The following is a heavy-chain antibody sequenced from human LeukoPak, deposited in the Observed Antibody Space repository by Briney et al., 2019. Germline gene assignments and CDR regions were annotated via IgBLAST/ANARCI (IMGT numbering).Heavy chain of an antibody. CDR2: IYHSGST. D-gene: IGHD2-15*01. CDR1: GYTISSGYY. CDR3: ASDGGYTAYFDY. V-gene: IGHV4-38-2*01. J-gene: IGHJ4*02. Sequence: PSETLSLTCAVSGYTISSGYYWGWIRQPPGKGLEWIGSIYHSGSTYYNPSLKSRVTISVDTSKNQFSLKLSSVTAADTAVYYCASDGGYTAYFDYWGQGTLVTVSS.